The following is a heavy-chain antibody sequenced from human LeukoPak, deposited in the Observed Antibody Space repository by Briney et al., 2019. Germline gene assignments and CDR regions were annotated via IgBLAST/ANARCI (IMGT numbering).Heavy chain of an antibody. CDR1: GFTFSSYS. D-gene: IGHD1-26*01. J-gene: IGHJ3*02. CDR2: ISSSSSYI. CDR3: ARALPSPLYSGSYADAFDI. Sequence: RTGGSLRLSCAASGFTFSSYSMNWVRQAPGKGLEWVPSISSSSSYIYYADSVKGRFTISRDNAKNSLYLQMNSLRAEDTAVYYCARALPSPLYSGSYADAFDIWGQGTMVTVSS. V-gene: IGHV3-21*01.